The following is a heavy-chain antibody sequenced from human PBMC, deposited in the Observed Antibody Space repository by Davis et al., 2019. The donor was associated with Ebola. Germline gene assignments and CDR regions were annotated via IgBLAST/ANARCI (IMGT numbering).Heavy chain of an antibody. CDR1: GGSFSSHP. Sequence: SVKVSCKTSGGSFSSHPISWVRQAPRHGLEWMGGIIPIFDTPHYAQKFQGRITITADASTSTAYMELSSLRSEDTATYFCARDFDEGNYYFDYWGPGTPVTVSS. D-gene: IGHD3-9*01. CDR2: IIPIFDTP. V-gene: IGHV1-69*13. CDR3: ARDFDEGNYYFDY. J-gene: IGHJ4*02.